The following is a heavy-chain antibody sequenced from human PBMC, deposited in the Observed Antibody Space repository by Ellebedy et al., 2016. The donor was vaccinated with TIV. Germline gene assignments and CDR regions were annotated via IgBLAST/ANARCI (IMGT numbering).Heavy chain of an antibody. CDR2: INSDGSSI. V-gene: IGHV3-74*01. CDR1: GFTFQTHT. Sequence: GESLKISCEASGFTFQTHTMNWVRQAPGKGLEWVSCINSDGSSIGYADSVRGRFTISRDNARNTLYLQMNSLRGEDTAVYYCARTGNDYWGQGTLVTVSS. CDR3: ARTGNDY. J-gene: IGHJ4*02. D-gene: IGHD1-14*01.